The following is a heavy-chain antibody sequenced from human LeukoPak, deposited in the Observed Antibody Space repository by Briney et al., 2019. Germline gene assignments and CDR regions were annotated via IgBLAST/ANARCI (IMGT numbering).Heavy chain of an antibody. J-gene: IGHJ3*01. CDR2: VKNKINSYST. V-gene: IGHV3-72*01. CDR1: GFTFTDHY. CDR3: ARDSRTYAFDF. Sequence: PGGSLRLSCAASGFTFTDHYMDWFRQAPGTGLEWVGRVKNKINSYSTEYAASVKGRFTISREDSKNSLFLQKNSLKSVDTAVYFCARDSRTYAFDFWGQGTMVTVSS.